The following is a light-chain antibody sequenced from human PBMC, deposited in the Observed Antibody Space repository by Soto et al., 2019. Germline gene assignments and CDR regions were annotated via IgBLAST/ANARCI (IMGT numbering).Light chain of an antibody. Sequence: DIQMTQSPSTLSASVGDRVTITCRASQSISSWLPWYQQKPGKAPKLLIYKASSLESGVPSRFSGSGSGTEFTLTISSLQPDEFANYYCHHRTVGQGTKVEIK. CDR1: QSISSW. CDR2: KAS. CDR3: HHRT. J-gene: IGKJ1*01. V-gene: IGKV1-5*03.